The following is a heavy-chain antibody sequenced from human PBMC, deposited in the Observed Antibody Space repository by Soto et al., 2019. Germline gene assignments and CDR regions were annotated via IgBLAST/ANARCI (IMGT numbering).Heavy chain of an antibody. J-gene: IGHJ4*02. Sequence: LSLTCTVSGGSISSGGYYWSWIRQHPGKGLEWIGYTYYSGSTYYNPSLKSRVTISVDTSKNQFSLKLSSVTAEDTAVYYCAKRGSSWSPFDYWGQGTLVTVSS. CDR2: TYYSGST. D-gene: IGHD6-13*01. CDR1: GGSISSGGYY. CDR3: AKRGSSWSPFDY. V-gene: IGHV4-31*03.